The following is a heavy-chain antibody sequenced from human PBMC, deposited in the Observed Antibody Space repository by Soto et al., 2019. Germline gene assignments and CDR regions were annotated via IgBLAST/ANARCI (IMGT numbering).Heavy chain of an antibody. CDR3: ARGTNGSGIPPRNFDY. Sequence: PSETLSLTCAVYGGSFSGYYWSWIRQPPGKGLEWIGEINHSGSTNYNPSIKSRDTISVDTSKNQFSLKQSSVTAADTAVYYCARGTNGSGIPPRNFDYWGQGTLVTVSS. J-gene: IGHJ4*02. CDR2: INHSGST. CDR1: GGSFSGYY. V-gene: IGHV4-34*01. D-gene: IGHD3-10*01.